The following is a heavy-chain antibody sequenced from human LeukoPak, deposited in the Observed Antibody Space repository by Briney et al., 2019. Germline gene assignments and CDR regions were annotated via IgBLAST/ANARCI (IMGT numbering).Heavy chain of an antibody. CDR2: INHSGST. CDR1: GGSFSDDY. CDR3: ARGARYCSSSSCYYSYYNGMDV. Sequence: SGTLSLTCAVYGGSFSDDYWSWIRQPPGKGLEWIGEINHSGSTNYNPSLKSRVTISIDTSKNQFSLKLSSVTAADTAVYYCARGARYCSSSSCYYSYYNGMDVWGQGTTVTVSS. D-gene: IGHD2-2*01. J-gene: IGHJ6*02. V-gene: IGHV4-34*01.